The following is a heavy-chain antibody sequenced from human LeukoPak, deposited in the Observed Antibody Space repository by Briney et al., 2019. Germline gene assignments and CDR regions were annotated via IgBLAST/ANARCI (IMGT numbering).Heavy chain of an antibody. V-gene: IGHV1-69*13. Sequence: GASVKVSCKASGGTFSGYSFSWVRQAPGQGLEWLGGIIVIFGTPNYPQKFPGRVTITADESTSTVYMELSSLRSEDTAMYYCARDVDSSMVTNWFDSWGQGTLVTVSS. J-gene: IGHJ5*01. D-gene: IGHD5-18*01. CDR2: IIVIFGTP. CDR1: GGTFSGYS. CDR3: ARDVDSSMVTNWFDS.